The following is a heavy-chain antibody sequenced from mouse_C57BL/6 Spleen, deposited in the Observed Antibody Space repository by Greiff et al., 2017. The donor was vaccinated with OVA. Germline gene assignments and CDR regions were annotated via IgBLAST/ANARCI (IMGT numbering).Heavy chain of an antibody. J-gene: IGHJ3*01. D-gene: IGHD2-1*01. V-gene: IGHV1-66*01. CDR3: ARSDYGNSFAY. CDR2: IYPGSGNT. Sequence: QVQLKQSGPELVKPGASVKISCKASGYSFTSYYIHWVKQRPGQGLEWIGWIYPGSGNTKYNEKFKGKATLTADTSSSTAYMQLSSLTSEDSAVYYCARSDYGNSFAYWGQGTLVTVSA. CDR1: GYSFTSYY.